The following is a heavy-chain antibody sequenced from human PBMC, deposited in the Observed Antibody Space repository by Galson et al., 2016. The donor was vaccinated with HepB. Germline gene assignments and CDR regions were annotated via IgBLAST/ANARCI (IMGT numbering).Heavy chain of an antibody. Sequence: SETLSLTCSVSGDSISSVSHHWGWFRQSPGMGLEYLGSIHQSGTSYYNPSLTSRVTVSADMSRNQFFLSLTSVTAADTAIYYCVRLGTAAAVANRRGSVYWSQGTRVTVSS. CDR2: IHQSGTS. V-gene: IGHV4-39*01. D-gene: IGHD6-13*01. J-gene: IGHJ4*02. CDR1: GDSISSVSHH. CDR3: VRLGTAAAVANRRGSVY.